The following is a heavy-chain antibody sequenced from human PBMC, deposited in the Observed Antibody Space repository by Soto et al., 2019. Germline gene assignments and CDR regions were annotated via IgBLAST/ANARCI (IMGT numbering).Heavy chain of an antibody. V-gene: IGHV3-7*02. Sequence: EVQLVESGGGLVQPGGSLRLSCAASGFTFSSYWMSWVRQAPGKGLEWVANIKQDGSAIYYVESVKGRFTISRDNAKNSLYLQMNSLRVEDTAVYYCATIRRFGELSWGDMDVWGQGTTVTVSS. CDR1: GFTFSSYW. CDR3: ATIRRFGELSWGDMDV. J-gene: IGHJ6*02. CDR2: IKQDGSAI. D-gene: IGHD3-10*01.